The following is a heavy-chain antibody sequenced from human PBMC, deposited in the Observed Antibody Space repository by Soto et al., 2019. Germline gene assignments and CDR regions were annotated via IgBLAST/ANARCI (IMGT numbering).Heavy chain of an antibody. Sequence: ASVKVSCKASGGTFSSYTISWVRQAPGQGLEWMGRIIPILGIANYAQKFQGRVTITADKSTGTAYMELSSLRSEDTAVYYCARDGRWDYGVHQYVSDYMDVWGKGTTVTVSS. CDR1: GGTFSSYT. CDR2: IIPILGIA. D-gene: IGHD4-17*01. V-gene: IGHV1-69*04. CDR3: ARDGRWDYGVHQYVSDYMDV. J-gene: IGHJ6*03.